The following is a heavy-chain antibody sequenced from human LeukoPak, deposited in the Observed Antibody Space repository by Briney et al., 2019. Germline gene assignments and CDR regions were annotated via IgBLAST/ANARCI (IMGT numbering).Heavy chain of an antibody. J-gene: IGHJ4*02. CDR1: GFTFSSYE. CDR2: ISTSGNTI. D-gene: IGHD5-18*01. Sequence: GGSLRLSCAASGFTFSSYEMNWVRQAPGKGLEWVSYISTSGNTIYYADSVKGRFTISRDNAKNSLYLQMNSLRAEDTAIYYCARGYRGYSYGYDYWGQGTLVTVSS. V-gene: IGHV3-48*03. CDR3: ARGYRGYSYGYDY.